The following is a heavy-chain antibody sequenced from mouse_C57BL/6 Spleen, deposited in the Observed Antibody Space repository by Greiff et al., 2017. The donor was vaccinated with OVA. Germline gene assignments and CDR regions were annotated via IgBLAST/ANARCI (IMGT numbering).Heavy chain of an antibody. CDR3: ARSMYGHWYFDV. D-gene: IGHD2-10*02. CDR2: IYPGDGDT. Sequence: VKLMESGAELVKPGASVKISCKASGYAFSSYWMNWVKQRPGKGLEWIGQIYPGDGDTNYNGKFKGKATLTADKSSSTAYMQLSSLTSEDSAVYFGARSMYGHWYFDVWGTGTTVTVSS. CDR1: GYAFSSYW. V-gene: IGHV1-80*01. J-gene: IGHJ1*03.